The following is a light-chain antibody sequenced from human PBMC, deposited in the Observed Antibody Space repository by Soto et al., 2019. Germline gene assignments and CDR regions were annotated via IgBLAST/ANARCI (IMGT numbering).Light chain of an antibody. V-gene: IGKV1-17*03. J-gene: IGKJ1*01. Sequence: DIQITQSPSAISSSVLERFTITCGASQGISNYLAWFQQKPGKVPKRLIYAASSLQSGVPSRSSGSGSGTEFTLTISSLQPEDFATYYCLQHNSYPRTFGQGTKVDIK. CDR1: QGISNY. CDR3: LQHNSYPRT. CDR2: AAS.